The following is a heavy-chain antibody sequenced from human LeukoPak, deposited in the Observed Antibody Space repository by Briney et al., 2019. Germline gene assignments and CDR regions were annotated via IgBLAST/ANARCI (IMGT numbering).Heavy chain of an antibody. D-gene: IGHD5-24*01. Sequence: ASVKVSCKASGYTFTGYYMNWVRQAPGQGLEWMGRINPNSGGTNYAQKFQGRVTMTRDTSISTAYMELSRLRSDDTAVYYCARVGDGLNDAFDIWGLGTMVTVSS. J-gene: IGHJ3*02. CDR3: ARVGDGLNDAFDI. CDR2: INPNSGGT. V-gene: IGHV1-2*06. CDR1: GYTFTGYY.